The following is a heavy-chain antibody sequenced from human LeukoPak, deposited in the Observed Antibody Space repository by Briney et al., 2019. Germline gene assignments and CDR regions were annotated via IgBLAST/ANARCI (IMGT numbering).Heavy chain of an antibody. V-gene: IGHV3-23*01. D-gene: IGHD3/OR15-3a*01. CDR2: ISGSGGAT. CDR3: AKVNVFGLLRACYFDY. J-gene: IGHJ4*02. CDR1: GYSISSGYY. Sequence: ETLSLTCTVSGYSISSGYYWGWIRQPPGKGLEWISAISGSGGATYYADSMKGRFTISRDNSKNTVYLQMNSLRTEDTAVYYCAKVNVFGLLRACYFDYWGQGSLVTVSS.